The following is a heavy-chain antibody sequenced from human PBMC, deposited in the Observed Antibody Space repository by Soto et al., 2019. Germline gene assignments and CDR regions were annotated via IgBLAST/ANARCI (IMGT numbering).Heavy chain of an antibody. CDR3: AISSRYYYYCMDV. CDR1: GFTFSSYE. J-gene: IGHJ6*02. V-gene: IGHV3-48*03. Sequence: GGSLRLSCAASGFTFSSYEMNWVRQAPGKGLEWVSYISSSGSTIYYADSVKGRFTISRDNAKNSLYLQMNSLRAEDTAVYYCAISSRYYYYCMDVWGQGTTVTVSS. D-gene: IGHD6-25*01. CDR2: ISSSGSTI.